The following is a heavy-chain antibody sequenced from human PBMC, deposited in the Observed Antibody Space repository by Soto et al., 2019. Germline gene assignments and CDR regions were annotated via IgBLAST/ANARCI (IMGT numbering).Heavy chain of an antibody. Sequence: TSETLSLTCTVSGGSLSSYYLSWIRQPPGKGLEWIGYIYYSGSTNYNPSLKSRVAISVDTSKNQFSLKLSSVTAADTAVYYCARRYGSAFDIWGQGTMVTVS. D-gene: IGHD3-10*01. V-gene: IGHV4-59*01. CDR2: IYYSGST. CDR3: ARRYGSAFDI. J-gene: IGHJ3*02. CDR1: GGSLSSYY.